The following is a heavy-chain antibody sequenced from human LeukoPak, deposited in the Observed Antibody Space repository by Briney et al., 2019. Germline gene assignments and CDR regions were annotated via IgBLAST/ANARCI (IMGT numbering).Heavy chain of an antibody. V-gene: IGHV4-38-2*02. J-gene: IGHJ6*03. Sequence: SKTLSLTCTVSGYSISSGYYWGWIRQPPGKGLEWIGEINHSGSINYNSSLKSRVTISVDTSKNQFSLKLSSVTAADTAVYYCARRMGRRFGERYYYYHYMDVWGKGTTVTISS. CDR2: INHSGSI. CDR3: ARRMGRRFGERYYYYHYMDV. D-gene: IGHD3-10*01. CDR1: GYSISSGYY.